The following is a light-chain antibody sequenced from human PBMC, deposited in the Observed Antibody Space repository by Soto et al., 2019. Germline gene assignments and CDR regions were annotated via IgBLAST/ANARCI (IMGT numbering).Light chain of an antibody. CDR1: QSVSSSY. Sequence: EIVLTQSPGTLSLSPGERATLSCRASQSVSSSYLAWYQQKPGQAPRLLIYGTSKRTTGIPDRFSGSGSGTDFTLTIIRRARKDFAVYCCQQYDRSPWTFGQGTKVEIK. V-gene: IGKV3-20*01. CDR3: QQYDRSPWT. J-gene: IGKJ1*01. CDR2: GTS.